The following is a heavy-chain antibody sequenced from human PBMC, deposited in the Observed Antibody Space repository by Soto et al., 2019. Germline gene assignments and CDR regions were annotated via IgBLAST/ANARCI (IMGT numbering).Heavy chain of an antibody. CDR1: GGTFSSYT. CDR3: ARITTAVAGPNAFDI. CDR2: IIPILGIA. D-gene: IGHD6-19*01. Sequence: GASVKVSCKASGGTFSSYTISWVRQAPGQGLEWMGRIIPILGIANYAQKFQGRVTITADKSTSTAYMELSSLRSEDTAVYYCARITTAVAGPNAFDIWGKGKMVTVPS. V-gene: IGHV1-69*02. J-gene: IGHJ3*02.